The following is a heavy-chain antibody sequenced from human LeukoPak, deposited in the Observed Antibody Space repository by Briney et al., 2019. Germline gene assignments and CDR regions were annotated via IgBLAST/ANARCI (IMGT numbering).Heavy chain of an antibody. J-gene: IGHJ4*02. D-gene: IGHD5-18*01. Sequence: SVKVSCKASGGTFSSYAISWVRQAPGQGLEWMGGIIPIFGTANYAQKFQGRVTITADESTSTAYMELSSLRSEDTAVYYCARAPSGYSYGYCFDYWGQGTLVTVSS. CDR3: ARAPSGYSYGYCFDY. V-gene: IGHV1-69*01. CDR1: GGTFSSYA. CDR2: IIPIFGTA.